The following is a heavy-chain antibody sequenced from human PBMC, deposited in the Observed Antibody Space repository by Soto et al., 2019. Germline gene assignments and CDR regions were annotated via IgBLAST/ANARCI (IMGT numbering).Heavy chain of an antibody. D-gene: IGHD5-18*01. CDR3: ASAEDTAMGSYYYYDGMDV. V-gene: IGHV1-69*01. Sequence: QVQLVQSGAEVKKPGSSVKVSCKASGGTFISYAISWVRQAPGQGLEWMGGIIPIFGTANYAQKFQGRVTITADESTSTAYMELSSLRSEDTAVYYCASAEDTAMGSYYYYDGMDVWGQGTTVTVSS. CDR1: GGTFISYA. J-gene: IGHJ6*02. CDR2: IIPIFGTA.